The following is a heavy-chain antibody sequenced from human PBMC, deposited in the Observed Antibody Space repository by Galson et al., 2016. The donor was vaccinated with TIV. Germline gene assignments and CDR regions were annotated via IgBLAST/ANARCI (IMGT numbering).Heavy chain of an antibody. D-gene: IGHD3-10*01. CDR3: ARDHLWSGDNEPFDL. J-gene: IGHJ3*01. V-gene: IGHV3-9*01. Sequence: SLRLSCAASGFTFEDHAMHWVRQIPGRGLEWVSHISWNSGKLGYAASVNGRFTISRDNAKNSVYLQMNRLRLEDTALYYCARDHLWSGDNEPFDLWGQGTVVTVS. CDR1: GFTFEDHA. CDR2: ISWNSGKL.